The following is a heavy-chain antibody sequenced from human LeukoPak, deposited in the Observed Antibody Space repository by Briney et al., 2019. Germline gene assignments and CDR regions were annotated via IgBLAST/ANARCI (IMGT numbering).Heavy chain of an antibody. Sequence: GGSLRLSCAASGVTFSNYGMNWVRQAPGKGLEWVSYISDSSSTIYYADSVKGRLTISRDNAKNSLYLQMNSLRAEDTAVYYCARWGATGYGDYWGQGTLVTVSS. CDR1: GVTFSNYG. J-gene: IGHJ4*02. V-gene: IGHV3-48*03. CDR3: ARWGATGYGDY. CDR2: ISDSSSTI. D-gene: IGHD3-9*01.